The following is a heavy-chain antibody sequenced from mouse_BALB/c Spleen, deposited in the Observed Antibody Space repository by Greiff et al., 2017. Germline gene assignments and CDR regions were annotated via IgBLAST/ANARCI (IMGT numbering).Heavy chain of an antibody. CDR3: ARQDYGNYVRIAY. D-gene: IGHD2-1*01. CDR2: IYPGDGDT. CDR1: GYAFSSSW. J-gene: IGHJ3*01. Sequence: QVQLQQSGPELVKPGASVKISCKASGYAFSSSWMNWVKQRPGQGLEWIGRIYPGDGDTNYNGKFKGKATLTADKSSSTAYMQLSSLTSVDSAVYFCARQDYGNYVRIAYWGQGTLFTVSA. V-gene: IGHV1-82*01.